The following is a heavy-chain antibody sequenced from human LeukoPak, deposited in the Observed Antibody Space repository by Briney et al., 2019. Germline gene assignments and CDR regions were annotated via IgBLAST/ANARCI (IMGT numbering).Heavy chain of an antibody. CDR2: IYTSGST. V-gene: IGHV4-59*10. CDR1: GGSFSAYY. Sequence: SETLSLTCAVYGGSFSAYYWSWIRQPAGKGLEWIGRIYTSGSTNYNPSLKSRVTISVDTSKNQFSLKLSSVTAADTAVYYCARGGESYKTVWFGELPTGWFDPWGQGTLVTVSS. D-gene: IGHD3-10*01. J-gene: IGHJ5*02. CDR3: ARGGESYKTVWFGELPTGWFDP.